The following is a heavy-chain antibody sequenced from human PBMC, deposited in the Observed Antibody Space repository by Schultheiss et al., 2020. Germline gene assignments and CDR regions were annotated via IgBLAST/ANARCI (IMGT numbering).Heavy chain of an antibody. CDR1: GGSISSNNW. CDR3: ARFRIGAAAAHYGMDV. D-gene: IGHD6-13*01. J-gene: IGHJ6*02. V-gene: IGHV4-4*02. Sequence: SETLSLTCAVYGGSISSNNWWSWVRQPPGKGLEWIGYIYYSGSTYYNPSLKSRVTISVDTSKNQFSLKLSSVTAADTAVYYCARFRIGAAAAHYGMDVWGQGTTVNGYS. CDR2: IYYSGST.